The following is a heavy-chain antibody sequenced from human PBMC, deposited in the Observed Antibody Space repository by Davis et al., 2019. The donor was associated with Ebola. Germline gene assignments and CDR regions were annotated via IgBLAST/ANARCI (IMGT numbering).Heavy chain of an antibody. V-gene: IGHV1-18*01. Sequence: AASMKVSCKASGYTFTSYGISWVRQAPGQGLEWMGWISAYNGNTNYAQKLQGRVTMTTDTSTSTAYMELRSLRSDDTAVYYCARDLSDIFFYGMDVWGQGTTVTVSS. D-gene: IGHD3-9*01. J-gene: IGHJ6*02. CDR3: ARDLSDIFFYGMDV. CDR2: ISAYNGNT. CDR1: GYTFTSYG.